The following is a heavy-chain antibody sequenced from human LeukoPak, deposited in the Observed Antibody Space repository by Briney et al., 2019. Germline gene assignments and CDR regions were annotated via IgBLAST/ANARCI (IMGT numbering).Heavy chain of an antibody. CDR3: ARGGSSSSRPGNY. D-gene: IGHD6-6*01. CDR2: INHSGST. V-gene: IGHV4-34*01. CDR1: GGSFSGYY. J-gene: IGHJ4*02. Sequence: PSETLSLTCAVYGGSFSGYYWSWIRQPPGKGLEWIGEINHSGSTNFNLSLKSRVSISVDTPKNQFSLKLSSVTAADTAVYYCARGGSSSSRPGNYWGQGTLVTVSS.